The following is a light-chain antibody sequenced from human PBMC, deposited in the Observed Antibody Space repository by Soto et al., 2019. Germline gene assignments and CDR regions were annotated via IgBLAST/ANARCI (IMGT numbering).Light chain of an antibody. Sequence: DIVMTQSPLSLPVTPGEPASISCRTSQSLLHSNGYNYLDWYLQKPGQSPQLLIYLCSNRASGVPDRLSGSGSGTDFTLKISRVEAEDVGVYYCMQALQTPRTFGQGTKVEIK. V-gene: IGKV2-28*01. J-gene: IGKJ1*01. CDR2: LCS. CDR1: QSLLHSNGYNY. CDR3: MQALQTPRT.